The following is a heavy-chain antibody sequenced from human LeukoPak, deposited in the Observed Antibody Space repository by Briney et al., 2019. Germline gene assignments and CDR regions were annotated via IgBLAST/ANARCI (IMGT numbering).Heavy chain of an antibody. CDR1: GGSFSGYY. D-gene: IGHD6-19*01. J-gene: IGHJ2*01. Sequence: SETLSLTCAVYGGSFSGYYWSWIRQPPGKGLEWIGEINHSGNTNYNPSLKSRVTISVDTSKNQFSLKLSSVTAADTAVYYCARGRAGRRPPWYFDLWGRGTLVTVSS. V-gene: IGHV4-34*01. CDR2: INHSGNT. CDR3: ARGRAGRRPPWYFDL.